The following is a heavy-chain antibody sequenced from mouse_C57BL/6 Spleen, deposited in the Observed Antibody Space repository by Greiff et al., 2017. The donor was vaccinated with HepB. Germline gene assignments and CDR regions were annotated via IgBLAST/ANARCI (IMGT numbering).Heavy chain of an antibody. J-gene: IGHJ2*01. V-gene: IGHV5-16*01. D-gene: IGHD1-1*02. CDR2: INYDGSST. CDR1: GFTFSDYY. CDR3: ARDRGGKGLYYFDY. Sequence: EVQLVESEGGLVQPGSSMKLSCTASGFTFSDYYMAWVRQVPEKGLEWVANINYDGSSTYYLDSLKSRFIISRDNAKNILYLQMSSLKSEDTATYYCARDRGGKGLYYFDYWGQGTTLTVSS.